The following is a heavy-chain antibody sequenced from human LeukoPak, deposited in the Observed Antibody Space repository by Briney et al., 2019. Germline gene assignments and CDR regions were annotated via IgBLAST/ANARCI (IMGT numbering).Heavy chain of an antibody. CDR3: ARRDYYFYSMDV. V-gene: IGHV3-21*01. CDR2: ITTSSSYI. J-gene: IGHJ6*03. Sequence: GGSLRLSCVASGFTFSKYSMAWVRQAPGKGLEWVSYITTSSSYIYYADSMQGRSTISRDNAKNSLYLQINNLRAEDTAVYFCARRDYYFYSMDVWGKGTTVTISS. CDR1: GFTFSKYS.